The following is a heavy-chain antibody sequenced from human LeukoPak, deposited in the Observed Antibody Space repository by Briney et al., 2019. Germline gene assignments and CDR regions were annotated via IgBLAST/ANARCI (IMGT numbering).Heavy chain of an antibody. CDR2: MNPNSGNT. CDR3: ARSGSTYYDFWSGYVDLAKY. J-gene: IGHJ4*02. V-gene: IGHV1-8*01. D-gene: IGHD3-3*01. CDR1: GYTFTSYD. Sequence: RASVKVSCKASGYTFTSYDISWVRQATGQGLEWMGWMNPNSGNTGYAQKFQGRATMTRNTSISTAYMELSSLRSEDTAVYYCARSGSTYYDFWSGYVDLAKYWGQGTLVTVSS.